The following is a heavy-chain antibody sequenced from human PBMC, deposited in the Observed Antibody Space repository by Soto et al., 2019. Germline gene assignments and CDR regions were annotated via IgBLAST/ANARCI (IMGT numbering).Heavy chain of an antibody. D-gene: IGHD4-4*01. CDR2: MYYDGSTK. J-gene: IGHJ3*02. Sequence: QVQLVESGGGVVQPGRSLRLSCAASGFSFSTYFMHWARQAPGKGLEWVAVMYYDGSTKYYADSVKGRFTISRDNSKNMLYLQMNSLRAEDTAVYYCARDTTVITFHALDIWGQGTTVTFS. CDR1: GFSFSTYF. V-gene: IGHV3-33*01. CDR3: ARDTTVITFHALDI.